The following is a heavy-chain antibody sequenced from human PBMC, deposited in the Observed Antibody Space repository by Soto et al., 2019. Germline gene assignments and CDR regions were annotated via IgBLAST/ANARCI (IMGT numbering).Heavy chain of an antibody. CDR3: ARAVNYYGSGSYYPSYYYYGMDV. V-gene: IGHV4-4*02. D-gene: IGHD3-10*01. J-gene: IGHJ6*02. Sequence: PSETLSLTCSVSSGSISSNWWSWVRQSPGKGLEWIGEMFHSGSTNYNPSLKSRVTISVDTSKNQFSLKLSSVTAADTAVYYCARAVNYYGSGSYYPSYYYYGMDVWGQGTTVTVSS. CDR1: SGSISSNW. CDR2: MFHSGST.